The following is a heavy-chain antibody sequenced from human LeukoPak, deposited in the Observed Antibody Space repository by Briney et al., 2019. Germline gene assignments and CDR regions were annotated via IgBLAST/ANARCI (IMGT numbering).Heavy chain of an antibody. V-gene: IGHV1-46*01. Sequence: GASVKVSCKSSGYTFTFYYIHWVRQVPGQGLEWMGIINTSGGSTSYAQKFQGRVNMTRDMSTSTVYMELSSLRSEDTAVYYCARDPPTDSSGYVFDPWGQGTLVTVSS. D-gene: IGHD3-22*01. CDR2: INTSGGST. J-gene: IGHJ5*02. CDR1: GYTFTFYY. CDR3: ARDPPTDSSGYVFDP.